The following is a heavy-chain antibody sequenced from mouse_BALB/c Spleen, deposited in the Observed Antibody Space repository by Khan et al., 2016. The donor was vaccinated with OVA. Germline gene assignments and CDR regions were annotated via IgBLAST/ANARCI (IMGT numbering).Heavy chain of an antibody. CDR1: GYTFTNYW. J-gene: IGHJ4*01. Sequence: QVQLQQSGAELVRPGTSVKMSCKTAGYTFTNYWIGWVKQRPGHGLEWIGDIYPGSGNTNYNEKFKGKATLTADTSSSTAYMHLSSPTSEDSAISYYARPYYYGSSYSTMDAWGQGTSVTVSS. D-gene: IGHD1-1*01. CDR3: ARPYYYGSSYSTMDA. CDR2: IYPGSGNT. V-gene: IGHV1-63*02.